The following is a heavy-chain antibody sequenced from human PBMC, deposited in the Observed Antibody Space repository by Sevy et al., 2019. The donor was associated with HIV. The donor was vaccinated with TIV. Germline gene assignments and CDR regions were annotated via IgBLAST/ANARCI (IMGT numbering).Heavy chain of an antibody. D-gene: IGHD2-15*01. CDR1: GYTLTKLS. V-gene: IGHV1-24*01. Sequence: ASVKISCKVSGYTLTKLSMHWVRQAPGKGLEWMGGFDPEDGETIYAQKFQARFSMTEDRSTDTAYMELSSLRSEDTVVYYCATDPPRYCSGGSCSSYYALDVWGQGTTVTVSS. J-gene: IGHJ6*02. CDR3: ATDPPRYCSGGSCSSYYALDV. CDR2: FDPEDGET.